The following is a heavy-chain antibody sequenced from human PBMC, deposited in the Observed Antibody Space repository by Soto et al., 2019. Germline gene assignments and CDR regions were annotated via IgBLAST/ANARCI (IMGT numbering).Heavy chain of an antibody. CDR1: GVTFSSYA. Sequence: QVQLVQSGAEVKKPGSSVKVSCKASGVTFSSYAISWVRQAPGQGLEWMGGIIPIFGTATYAQKFQGRVTITADESTSTAYMELSSLRSEDTAVYHCARSTYYYDSSGYYHFDYWGQGTLVTVSS. D-gene: IGHD3-22*01. V-gene: IGHV1-69*12. CDR3: ARSTYYYDSSGYYHFDY. CDR2: IIPIFGTA. J-gene: IGHJ4*02.